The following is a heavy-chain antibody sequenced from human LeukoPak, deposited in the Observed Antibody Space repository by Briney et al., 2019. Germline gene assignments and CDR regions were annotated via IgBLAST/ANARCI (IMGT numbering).Heavy chain of an antibody. J-gene: IGHJ4*02. CDR1: GYTFTSYY. CDR3: ARVEMATITVDY. CDR2: INPNSGGT. V-gene: IGHV1-2*02. Sequence: GASVKVSCKASGYTFTSYYMHWVRQAPGQGLEWMGWINPNSGGTNYAQKFQGRVTMTRDTSISTAYMELSRLRSDDTAVYYCARVEMATITVDYWGQGTLVTVSS. D-gene: IGHD5-24*01.